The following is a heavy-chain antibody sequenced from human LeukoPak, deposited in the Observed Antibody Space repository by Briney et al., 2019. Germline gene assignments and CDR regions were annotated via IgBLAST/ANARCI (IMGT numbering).Heavy chain of an antibody. CDR3: ARDPGSGYEEHFDY. D-gene: IGHD5-12*01. Sequence: GGSLRLSCAASGFTFSSYWMSWVRQAPGKGLEWVANIKQDGSEKYYVDSVKGRFTISRDNAKDSLYLQMNSLRAEDTAVYYCARDPGSGYEEHFDYWGQGTLVTVSS. CDR1: GFTFSSYW. V-gene: IGHV3-7*03. J-gene: IGHJ4*02. CDR2: IKQDGSEK.